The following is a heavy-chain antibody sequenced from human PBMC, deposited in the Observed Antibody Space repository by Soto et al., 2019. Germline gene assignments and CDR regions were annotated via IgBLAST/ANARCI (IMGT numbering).Heavy chain of an antibody. CDR3: AGSNIILL. Sequence: PGGSLRLSCAASGFTFSSYAMTWVRQAPGKGLEWVSGISGNGDSAYYADSVKGRFTISRDNSKNTLYLQMNSLRAEDTAVYYCAGSNIILLRGQGTLVTVSS. D-gene: IGHD2-8*01. CDR2: ISGNGDSA. CDR1: GFTFSSYA. J-gene: IGHJ4*02. V-gene: IGHV3-23*01.